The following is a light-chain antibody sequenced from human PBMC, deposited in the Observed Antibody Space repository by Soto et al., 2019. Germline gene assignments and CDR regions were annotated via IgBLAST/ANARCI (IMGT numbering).Light chain of an antibody. V-gene: IGKV1-5*03. J-gene: IGKJ1*01. CDR3: QHYNSYSEA. CDR1: QSISNS. CDR2: KAS. Sequence: DIHMTQSPSTLSASVLDIVTITCRASQSISNSLAWYQQRPGKAPKLLIYKASTLKSGVPSRFSGSGSGTESTLTISSLQPDDFATYYCQHYNSYSEAFGQGTKVDI.